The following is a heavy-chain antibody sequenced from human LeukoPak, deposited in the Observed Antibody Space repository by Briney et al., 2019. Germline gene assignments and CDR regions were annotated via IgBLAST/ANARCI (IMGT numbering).Heavy chain of an antibody. D-gene: IGHD1-26*01. CDR1: RFTFSTYT. Sequence: GGSLRLSCTASRFTFSTYTMHWVRQAPGKGLEWVAVISYDVNRALYADSVKGRFTISRDNSKNTLYLQMNSLRAEDTAVYYCATPIAGARVDYWGQGTLVTVSS. J-gene: IGHJ4*02. CDR2: ISYDVNRA. CDR3: ATPIAGARVDY. V-gene: IGHV3-30-3*01.